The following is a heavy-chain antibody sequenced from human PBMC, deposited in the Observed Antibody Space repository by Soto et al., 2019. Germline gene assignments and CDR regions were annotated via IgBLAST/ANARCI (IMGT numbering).Heavy chain of an antibody. CDR3: ARASDYVWGSYYGFDP. D-gene: IGHD3-16*01. CDR1: GGSSVSGGCC. V-gene: IGHV4-30-4*01. CDR2: IYYSGST. J-gene: IGHJ5*02. Sequence: SQTLSVTSSVSGGSSVSGGCCRSWILQPLGKGLEWIGYIYYSGSTYYNPSPKSRVTISVDTSKNQFSLKLSSVTAADTAVYYCARASDYVWGSYYGFDPWGQGTLVSVPS.